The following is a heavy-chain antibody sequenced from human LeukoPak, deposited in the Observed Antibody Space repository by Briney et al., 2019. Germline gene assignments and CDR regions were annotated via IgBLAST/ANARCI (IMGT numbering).Heavy chain of an antibody. CDR1: GGSFRSYY. Sequence: SDTLSLTCTVSGGSFRSYYWTWIRQTPGRGLEWIGHIYYSGNPTYNPSLKSRFTISVDPSKNQVALKVRSVTTEDTAVYYCASQRGYAYGFDSWGQGTRVTVSP. D-gene: IGHD5-18*01. CDR3: ASQRGYAYGFDS. J-gene: IGHJ4*02. V-gene: IGHV4-59*07. CDR2: IYYSGNP.